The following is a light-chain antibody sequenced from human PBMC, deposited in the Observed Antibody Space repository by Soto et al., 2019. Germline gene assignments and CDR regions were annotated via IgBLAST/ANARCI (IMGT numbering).Light chain of an antibody. CDR2: EVS. J-gene: IGLJ2*01. Sequence: QSALTQPASVSGSPGQSITISCTGTSSDVGGYNYVSWYQQHPGKAPKLIIYEVSSRPSGISHRFSGSKSGNTASLTISGLQAEDEADYYCTSYTSTSTVVFGGGTQLTVL. CDR3: TSYTSTSTVV. CDR1: SSDVGGYNY. V-gene: IGLV2-14*01.